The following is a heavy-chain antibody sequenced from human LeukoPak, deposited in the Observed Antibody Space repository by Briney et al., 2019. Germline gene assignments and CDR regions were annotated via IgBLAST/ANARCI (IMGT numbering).Heavy chain of an antibody. J-gene: IGHJ4*02. Sequence: PGGSLRLSCAASGFTFSSYSMNWVRQAPGKGLEWVSSISSSSSYIYYADSVKGRFTISRDNAKNSLYLQMNSLRAADSAVYYCARDPSFSSGFLDFWGPGTLSPSPQ. D-gene: IGHD3-22*01. CDR1: GFTFSSYS. CDR2: ISSSSSYI. CDR3: ARDPSFSSGFLDF. V-gene: IGHV3-21*04.